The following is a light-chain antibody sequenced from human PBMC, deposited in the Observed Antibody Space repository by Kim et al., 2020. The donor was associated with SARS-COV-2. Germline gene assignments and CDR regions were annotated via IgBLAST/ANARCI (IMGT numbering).Light chain of an antibody. CDR1: QSVSRAY. J-gene: IGKJ3*01. V-gene: IGKV3-20*01. CDR2: GVS. Sequence: EIVLTQSPGTLSLSPGERATLSCRASQSVSRAYLAWYQQRPGQAPRLLIYGVSARATGIPDRFSGSGSGTDFTLTISRLEPEDFAVYYCQQYDTAPLTFGPGTKVDIK. CDR3: QQYDTAPLT.